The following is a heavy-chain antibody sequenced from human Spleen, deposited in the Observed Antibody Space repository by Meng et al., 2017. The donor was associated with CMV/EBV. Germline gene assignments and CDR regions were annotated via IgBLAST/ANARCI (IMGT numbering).Heavy chain of an antibody. V-gene: IGHV3-30*14. CDR3: ARDTFWSGEFDY. Sequence: WAASGFTFNNYAIYWVRQAPGKGLEWVAFISSDEANKYYADSVRGRFTISRDSSKKMVYLQLNSLRAEDTAVYFCARDTFWSGEFDYWGQGTLVTVCS. CDR1: GFTFNNYA. J-gene: IGHJ4*02. D-gene: IGHD3-3*01. CDR2: ISSDEANK.